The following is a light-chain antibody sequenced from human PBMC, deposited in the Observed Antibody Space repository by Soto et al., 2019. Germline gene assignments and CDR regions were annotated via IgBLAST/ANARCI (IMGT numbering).Light chain of an antibody. V-gene: IGKV3-11*01. CDR3: QQRSNWPALT. CDR1: QSVSSY. Sequence: ERVMTQSPATLSVSPGERATLSCRASQSVSSYLAWYQQKPGQAPRLLIYDASNRATGIPARFSGSGSGTDFTLTISSLEPEDFAVYYCQQRSNWPALTFGGGTKVDIK. J-gene: IGKJ4*01. CDR2: DAS.